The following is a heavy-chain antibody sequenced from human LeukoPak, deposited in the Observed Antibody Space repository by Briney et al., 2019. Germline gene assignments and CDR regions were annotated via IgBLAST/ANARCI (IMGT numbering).Heavy chain of an antibody. CDR3: AKERRRSESIADY. CDR1: GFNFRTYA. CDR2: ISGGKT. J-gene: IGHJ4*02. V-gene: IGHV3-23*01. Sequence: QPGGSLRLSCAASGFNFRTYAMTWVRQAPGKGLEWVSAISGGKTYYADSVKGRFIISRDNSKNTLYLQMNSLRAEDTAVYYCAKERRRSESIADYWGQGTLVTVSS. D-gene: IGHD5-12*01.